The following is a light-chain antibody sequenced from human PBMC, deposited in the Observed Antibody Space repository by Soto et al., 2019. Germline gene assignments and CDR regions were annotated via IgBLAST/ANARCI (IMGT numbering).Light chain of an antibody. CDR3: QQYNNYAFT. CDR2: KAS. CDR1: QSISSW. V-gene: IGKV1-5*03. J-gene: IGKJ3*01. Sequence: DIQMTQSPSTLSASVGDRVNITCRASQSISSWLAWYQQKAGEAPKLLMYKASTLDSGVPSRFSGSGSGTEFTLTISSLQPEDFATYYCQQYNNYAFTLGPWTKVDFK.